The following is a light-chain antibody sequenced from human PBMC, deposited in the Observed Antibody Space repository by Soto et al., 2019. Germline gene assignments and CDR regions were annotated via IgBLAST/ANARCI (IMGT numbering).Light chain of an antibody. CDR2: AAS. J-gene: IGKJ3*01. Sequence: DIQMTQSPSSLSASVGDRVTITCRASQSIANYLAWYQQKPGKVPKLLIYAASILKSGVPSRFSGSQYGTDFTLTISSLQPEDVATYYCQKYITAPFTFGPGTKLDVK. CDR3: QKYITAPFT. V-gene: IGKV1-27*01. CDR1: QSIANY.